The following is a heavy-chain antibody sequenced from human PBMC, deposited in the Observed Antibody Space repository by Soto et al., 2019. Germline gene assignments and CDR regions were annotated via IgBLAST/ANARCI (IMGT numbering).Heavy chain of an antibody. Sequence: QVQLQQWGAGLLKPSETLSLTCAVYGGSFSGYYWSWIRQPPGKGLEWIGEINHSGSTNYNPALKRRVTITVDTSKSQFSLKLSSVTAAATAVYYCARLYAGGLPRSARFDYWGQGTLVTVSS. CDR3: ARLYAGGLPRSARFDY. J-gene: IGHJ4*02. V-gene: IGHV4-34*01. D-gene: IGHD3-16*01. CDR1: GGSFSGYY. CDR2: INHSGST.